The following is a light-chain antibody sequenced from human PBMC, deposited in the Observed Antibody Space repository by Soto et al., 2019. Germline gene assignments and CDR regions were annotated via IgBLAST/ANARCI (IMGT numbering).Light chain of an antibody. CDR3: QRCGSSRSFT. CDR2: GAS. CDR1: QSVSSSD. V-gene: IGKV3-20*01. J-gene: IGKJ3*01. Sequence: EIVLTQSPGTLSLSPGERATLSCRASQSVSSSDLAWYQQKPGQAPRLLIYGASGRSTGIPDRFSGSGPGTDFTLTISRLERDDLAVYYCQRCGSSRSFTFGPGTKVDIK.